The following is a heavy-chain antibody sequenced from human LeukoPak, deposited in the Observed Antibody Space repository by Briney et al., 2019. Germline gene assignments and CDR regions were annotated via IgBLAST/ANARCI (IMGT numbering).Heavy chain of an antibody. D-gene: IGHD1-26*01. CDR1: GFTFSSYA. CDR2: ITTSSSYT. V-gene: IGHV3-21*01. Sequence: GGSLRLSCAASGFTFSSYAMSWVRQAPGKGLEWISSITTSSSYTFYADSVKGRFTISRDNAKNSLYLQMNSLRAEDTAVYYCASGGWELHYYYYYYMDVWGKGTTVTVSS. J-gene: IGHJ6*03. CDR3: ASGGWELHYYYYYYMDV.